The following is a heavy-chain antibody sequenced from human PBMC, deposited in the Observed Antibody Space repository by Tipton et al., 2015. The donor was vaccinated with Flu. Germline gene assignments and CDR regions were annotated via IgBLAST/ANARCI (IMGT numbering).Heavy chain of an antibody. D-gene: IGHD1-1*01. CDR3: ARDLWNDRRAYYYYGVDV. Sequence: LSCTVSGDSISTTIYYWGWVRQPPGKGLEWIGSIYYSGTTYYNPSLKSRVTISIDPSKNQFSLDLASLTAADTAVYYCARDLWNDRRAYYYYGVDVWGQGTSVTVPS. CDR1: GDSISTTIYY. J-gene: IGHJ6*01. V-gene: IGHV4-39*07. CDR2: IYYSGTT.